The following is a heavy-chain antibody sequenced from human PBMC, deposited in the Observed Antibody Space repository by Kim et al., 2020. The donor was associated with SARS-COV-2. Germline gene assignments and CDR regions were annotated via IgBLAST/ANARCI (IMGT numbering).Heavy chain of an antibody. CDR3: ARPGLLWFGEKYVDV. CDR1: GYSFTSYW. D-gene: IGHD3-10*01. Sequence: GESLKISCKGSGYSFTSYWIGWVRQMPGKGLEWMGIIYPGDSDTRYSPSFQGQVTISADKSISTAYLQWSSLKASDTAMYYCARPGLLWFGEKYVDVWGQGTTVTVSS. V-gene: IGHV5-51*01. CDR2: IYPGDSDT. J-gene: IGHJ6*02.